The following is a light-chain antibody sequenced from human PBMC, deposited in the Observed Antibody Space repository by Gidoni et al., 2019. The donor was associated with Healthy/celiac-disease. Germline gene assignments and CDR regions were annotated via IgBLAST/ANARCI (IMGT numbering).Light chain of an antibody. CDR1: QSISSY. J-gene: IGKJ1*01. V-gene: IGKV1-39*01. CDR3: QQSYSTPWT. Sequence: DIQMTQSPSSLSASVGDRVTITCRASQSISSYLNWYQQKPGKAHELLIYAASSLQSGDPSRFSGSGSGTDFTLTISSLQPEDFATYYCQQSYSTPWTFGQGTKVEIK. CDR2: AAS.